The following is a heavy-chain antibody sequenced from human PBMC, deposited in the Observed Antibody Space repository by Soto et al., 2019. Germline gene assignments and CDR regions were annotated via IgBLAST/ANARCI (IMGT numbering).Heavy chain of an antibody. Sequence: VQLVESGGCLVQPGGSLRLSCSASGFIFSESTIYWVRQVPGKGLEAISAVSTSGRSTYYADSVKDRFTISRDNSKNTLFLQMGSLRPEDTAIYYCVKQAHGLDGVAFDYWGQGTQVTVAS. CDR1: GFIFSEST. CDR2: VSTSGRST. CDR3: VKQAHGLDGVAFDY. D-gene: IGHD2-15*01. V-gene: IGHV3-64D*06. J-gene: IGHJ4*02.